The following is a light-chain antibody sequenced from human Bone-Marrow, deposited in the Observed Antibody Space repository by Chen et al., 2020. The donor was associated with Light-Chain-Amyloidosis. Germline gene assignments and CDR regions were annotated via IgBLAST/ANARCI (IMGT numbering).Light chain of an antibody. CDR2: EDA. CDR1: SGSIATNY. V-gene: IGLV6-57*01. CDR3: QSYQGSSQGV. J-gene: IGLJ3*02. Sequence: NFMLTQPHSLSESPCKSVIISCTRSSGSIATNYVQWYQQRPGSSPPTVIYEDAQRPSGVPGRFSGAIDRSSNSASLTISGLKTEDEADYYCQSYQGSSQGVFGGGTKLTVL.